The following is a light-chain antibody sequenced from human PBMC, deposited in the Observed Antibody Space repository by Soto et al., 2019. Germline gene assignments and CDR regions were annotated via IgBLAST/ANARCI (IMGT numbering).Light chain of an antibody. CDR3: CSYAGSSTSWV. CDR2: EDS. J-gene: IGLJ3*02. V-gene: IGLV2-23*01. CDR1: SSDAGHYNF. Sequence: QSALTQPASVSGSPGQSITISFTGTSSDAGHYNFVSWYQQHPGKAPKVIIYEDSTRPSGVSNRISGSKSGNTASLTISGLQAEDEADYYCCSYAGSSTSWVFGGGTKLTVL.